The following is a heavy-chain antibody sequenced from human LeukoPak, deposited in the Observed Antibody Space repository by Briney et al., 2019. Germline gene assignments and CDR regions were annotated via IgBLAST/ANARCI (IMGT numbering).Heavy chain of an antibody. CDR3: ARGCSSTSCYRKAFDI. CDR1: GGSISSGSYY. CDR2: IYTSGST. D-gene: IGHD2-2*02. V-gene: IGHV4-61*02. Sequence: PSETLSLTCTVSGGSISSGSYYWSWIRQPAGKGLEWIGRIYTSGSTNYNPSLKSRVTISVDTSKNQFSLKLSSVTAADTAVYYCARGCSSTSCYRKAFDIWGQGTMVTVSS. J-gene: IGHJ3*02.